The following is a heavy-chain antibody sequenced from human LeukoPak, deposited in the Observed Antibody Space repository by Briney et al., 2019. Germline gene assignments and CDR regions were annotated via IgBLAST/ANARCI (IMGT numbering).Heavy chain of an antibody. CDR3: AKDPRVSYGGYIIR. CDR1: GFTFSSYA. Sequence: PGGSLRLSCAASGFTFSSYAMSWVRQAPGKGLEWVSGFSVSDQTTYYADSVKGRFTISRDNSKNTLYLQINSPRAEDTAVYYCAKDPRVSYGGYIIRWGQGTLVIVSS. V-gene: IGHV3-23*01. CDR2: FSVSDQTT. D-gene: IGHD4-17*01. J-gene: IGHJ4*02.